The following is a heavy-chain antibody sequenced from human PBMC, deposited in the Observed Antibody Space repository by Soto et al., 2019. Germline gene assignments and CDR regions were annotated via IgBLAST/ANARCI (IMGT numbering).Heavy chain of an antibody. V-gene: IGHV1-69*01. J-gene: IGHJ4*02. CDR1: GGTFNTYA. D-gene: IGHD3-16*02. CDR3: TRSIGSGGVIGGFDY. Sequence: QVQLVQSETEVKKPGSAVRVSCKASGGTFNTYAMNWVRQAPGQGREWMGGILPMFDRPRYAQKFQGRVTITVDEPTTTAYMELSSLRSDDTAVYYCTRSIGSGGVIGGFDYWGQGTLVTVSS. CDR2: ILPMFDRP.